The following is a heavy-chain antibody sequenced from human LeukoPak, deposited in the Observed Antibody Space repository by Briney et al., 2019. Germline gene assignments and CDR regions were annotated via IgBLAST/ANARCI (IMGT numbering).Heavy chain of an antibody. CDR3: AKDLRSGDGYINFDC. Sequence: PGGSLRLSCAASGFTFSSYAMSWVRQAPGKGLEWVSAIRGSGGSTYYADSVKGRFTISRDNSKNTLYLQMNSLRAEDTAVYYCAKDLRSGDGYINFDCWGQGTLVTVSS. V-gene: IGHV3-23*01. J-gene: IGHJ4*02. CDR2: IRGSGGST. CDR1: GFTFSSYA. D-gene: IGHD5-24*01.